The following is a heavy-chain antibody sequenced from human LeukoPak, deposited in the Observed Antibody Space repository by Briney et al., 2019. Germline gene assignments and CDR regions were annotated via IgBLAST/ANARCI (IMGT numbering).Heavy chain of an antibody. CDR2: INSDGSST. V-gene: IGHV3-74*01. D-gene: IGHD3-16*01. Sequence: GGSLRLSCAASGFTFSSYWMHWVRQAPGKGLVWVSRINSDGSSTSYADSVKGRFTISRDNAKNTLYLLMNSLRAEDTAVYYCARVRDYVWGVTDYWGQGTLVTVSS. CDR3: ARVRDYVWGVTDY. J-gene: IGHJ4*02. CDR1: GFTFSSYW.